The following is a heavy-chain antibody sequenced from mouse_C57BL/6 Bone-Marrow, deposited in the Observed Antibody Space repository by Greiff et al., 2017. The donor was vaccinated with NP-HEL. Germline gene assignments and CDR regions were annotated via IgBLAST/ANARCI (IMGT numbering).Heavy chain of an antibody. CDR2: ISDGGSYT. CDR1: GFTFSSYA. CDR3: AREGGPYAMDY. V-gene: IGHV5-4*01. J-gene: IGHJ4*01. Sequence: EVQVVESGGGLVKPGGSLKLSCAASGFTFSSYAMSWVRQTPEKRLEWVATISDGGSYTYYPDNVKGRFTISRDNAKNNLYLQMSHLKSEDTAMYYCAREGGPYAMDYWGQGTSVTVSS.